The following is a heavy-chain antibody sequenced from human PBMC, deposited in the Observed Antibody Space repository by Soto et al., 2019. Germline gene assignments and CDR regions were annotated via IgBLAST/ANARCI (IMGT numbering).Heavy chain of an antibody. CDR3: ARDPIYDYGGNSDYYGMDV. V-gene: IGHV3-33*01. D-gene: IGHD4-17*01. CDR2: IWYDGSNK. CDR1: GFTFSSYG. J-gene: IGHJ6*02. Sequence: TGGSLRLSCAASGFTFSSYGMHWVRQAPGKGLEWVAVIWYDGSNKYYADSVKGRFTISRDNSKNTLYLQMNSLRAEDTAVYYCARDPIYDYGGNSDYYGMDVWGQGTTVTVSS.